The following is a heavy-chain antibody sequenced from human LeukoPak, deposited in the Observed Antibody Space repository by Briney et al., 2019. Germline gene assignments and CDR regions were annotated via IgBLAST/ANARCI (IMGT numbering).Heavy chain of an antibody. J-gene: IGHJ4*02. CDR1: TFTFSSYS. CDR3: ARDLLVVPAAILGY. V-gene: IGHV3-21*01. D-gene: IGHD2-2*02. Sequence: GGSLRLSCAGCTFTFSSYSMNWVRQAPGKGLEWVSSISSSSSYIYYADSVKGRFTISRDNAKNSLYLQMNSLRAEDTAVYYCARDLLVVPAAILGYWGQGTLVTVSS. CDR2: ISSSSSYI.